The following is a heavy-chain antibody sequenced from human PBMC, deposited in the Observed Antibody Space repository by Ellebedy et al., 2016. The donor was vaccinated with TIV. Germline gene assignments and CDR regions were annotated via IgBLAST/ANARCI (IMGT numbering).Heavy chain of an antibody. V-gene: IGHV1-3*01. CDR1: GYTFTSYY. CDR2: INAGNGDT. J-gene: IGHJ4*02. CDR3: ARDRSSSSIYDY. Sequence: ASVKVSCKASGYTFTSYYMHWVRQAPGQGLEWMGWINAGNGDTTYSQRFQGRVTITRDTSASTAYMELSSLRSEDTAVYYCARDRSSSSIYDYWGQGTLVTVSS. D-gene: IGHD6-6*01.